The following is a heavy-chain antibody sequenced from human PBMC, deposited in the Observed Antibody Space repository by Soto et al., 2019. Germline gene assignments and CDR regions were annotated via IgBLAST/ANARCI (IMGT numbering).Heavy chain of an antibody. V-gene: IGHV1-69*13. CDR3: ARGTGSFLLVPAAMPLRERRYYYGMDV. CDR2: IIPIFGTA. CDR1: GRTFSSYA. D-gene: IGHD2-2*01. Sequence: GASVKVSCKASGRTFSSYAISWVRQAPGQGLEWMGGIIPIFGTANYAQKFQGRVTITADESTSTAYMELSSLRFEDTAVYYCARGTGSFLLVPAAMPLRERRYYYGMDVWGQGTTVTVSS. J-gene: IGHJ6*02.